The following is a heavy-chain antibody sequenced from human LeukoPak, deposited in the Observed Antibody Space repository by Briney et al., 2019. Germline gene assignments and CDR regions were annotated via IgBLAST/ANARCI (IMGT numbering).Heavy chain of an antibody. J-gene: IGHJ4*02. D-gene: IGHD6-13*01. Sequence: PSVKVSCKASGYTFTGYYMHWVRQAPGQGLEWMGWINPNSGGTNYAQKFQGRVTMTRDTSISRAYTELSRLRSDDTAVYYCASLTSSSSWYEGRKSDFDYWGQGTLVTVSS. V-gene: IGHV1-2*02. CDR1: GYTFTGYY. CDR3: ASLTSSSSWYEGRKSDFDY. CDR2: INPNSGGT.